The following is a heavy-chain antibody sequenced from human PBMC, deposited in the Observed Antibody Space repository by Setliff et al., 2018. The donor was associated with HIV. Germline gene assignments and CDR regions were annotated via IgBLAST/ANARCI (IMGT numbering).Heavy chain of an antibody. D-gene: IGHD6-13*01. Sequence: ASVKVSCKISGYTLAELSIHWVRQAPGKGLEWMGGFDPKDGETIYAQKLQGRVTMTEDASTDIAYMDLSSLRSEDTAVYYCATLSSSWTGYFDSWGQGTLVTVSS. CDR3: ATLSSSWTGYFDS. CDR2: FDPKDGET. V-gene: IGHV1-24*01. J-gene: IGHJ4*02. CDR1: GYTLAELS.